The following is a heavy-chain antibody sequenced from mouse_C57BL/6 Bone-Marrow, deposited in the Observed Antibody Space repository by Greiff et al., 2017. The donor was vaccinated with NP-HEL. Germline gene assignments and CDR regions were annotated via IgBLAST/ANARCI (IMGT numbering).Heavy chain of an antibody. J-gene: IGHJ4*01. Sequence: VQLQQPGAELVMPGASVKLSCKASGYTFTSYWMHWVKQRPGQGLEWIGEIDPSDSYTNYNQKFKGKSTLTVDKSSSTAYMQLSSVTSEDSAVYYCAREKSYDGDYGVFYYAMDYWGQGTSVTVSS. CDR2: IDPSDSYT. D-gene: IGHD2-3*01. CDR3: AREKSYDGDYGVFYYAMDY. V-gene: IGHV1-69*01. CDR1: GYTFTSYW.